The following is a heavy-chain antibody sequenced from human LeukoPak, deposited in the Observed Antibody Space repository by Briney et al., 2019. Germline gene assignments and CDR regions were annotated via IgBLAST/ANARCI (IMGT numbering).Heavy chain of an antibody. CDR3: ARDPDAFDI. CDR1: GGSISSSSYY. CDR2: IYYSGST. V-gene: IGHV4-39*07. Sequence: SETLSLTCTVSGGSISSSSYYWGWIRQPPGKGLEWIGSIYYSGSTYYNPSLKSRVTISVDTSKNQFSLKLSSVTAADTAVYYCARDPDAFDIWDQGTMVTVSS. J-gene: IGHJ3*02.